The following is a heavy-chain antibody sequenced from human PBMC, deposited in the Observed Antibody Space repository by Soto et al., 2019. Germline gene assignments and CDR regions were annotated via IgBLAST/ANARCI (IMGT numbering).Heavy chain of an antibody. D-gene: IGHD1-20*01. CDR1: GFIFSDYY. CDR3: ARRLTGRTTGDWFDP. J-gene: IGHJ5*02. V-gene: IGHV3-11*01. Sequence: VQLVESGGGLVKPGGSLRLSCAASGFIFSDYYMTWIRQAPGKGLEWISDISSGGGTSYFADSVRGRFTISRDNANNSLYLQMNNLRAEDTAIYYCARRLTGRTTGDWFDPWGRGTLVTVSS. CDR2: ISSGGGTS.